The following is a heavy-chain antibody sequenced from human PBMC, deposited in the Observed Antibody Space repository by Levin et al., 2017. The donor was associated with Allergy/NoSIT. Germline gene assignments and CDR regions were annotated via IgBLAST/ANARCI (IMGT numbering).Heavy chain of an antibody. Sequence: GGSLRLSCAASGFTFNSYGMHWVRQAPGKGLEWVAVISYDGSNKYYADSVKGRFTISRDNSKNTLYLQMNSLRAEDTAVYYCAKSLIGSGWYAGFDYWGQGTLVTVSS. J-gene: IGHJ4*02. CDR2: ISYDGSNK. CDR3: AKSLIGSGWYAGFDY. D-gene: IGHD6-19*01. CDR1: GFTFNSYG. V-gene: IGHV3-30*18.